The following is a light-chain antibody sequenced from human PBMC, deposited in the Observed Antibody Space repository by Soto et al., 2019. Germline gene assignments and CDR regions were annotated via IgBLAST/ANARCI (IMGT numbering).Light chain of an antibody. CDR1: QSVTSNY. CDR3: QQYDTSPPLT. CDR2: GAS. Sequence: EIVLTQSPGTLSLSPGDRATLSCRASQSVTSNYLAWYQQKPGQAPRHLLYGASRRAIGIPDRFSGSGSGTDFTLTISRLEPEDFAVYYCQQYDTSPPLTFGGGTKVEIK. V-gene: IGKV3-20*01. J-gene: IGKJ4*01.